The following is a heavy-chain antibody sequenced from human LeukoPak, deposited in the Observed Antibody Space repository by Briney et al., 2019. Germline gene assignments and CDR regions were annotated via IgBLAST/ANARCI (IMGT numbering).Heavy chain of an antibody. CDR2: IIPIFGTA. J-gene: IGHJ4*02. CDR1: GGTFSSYA. D-gene: IGHD6-13*01. CDR3: ANKYNSSWWGGGSFDY. Sequence: SVKVSCKASGGTFSSYAISWVRQAPGQGLEWMGGIIPIFGTANYAQKFQGRVTITADESASTAYMELSSLRSEDTAVYYCANKYNSSWWGGGSFDYWGQGTLVTVSS. V-gene: IGHV1-69*01.